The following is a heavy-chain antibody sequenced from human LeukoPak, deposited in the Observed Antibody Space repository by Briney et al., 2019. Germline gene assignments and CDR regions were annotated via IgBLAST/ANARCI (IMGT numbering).Heavy chain of an antibody. Sequence: SETLSLTCAVSGYSISSGYYWGWIRQPPGKGLEWIGNIYHSGSFYSNPSLKSRVTISVDTSKNQFSLKLSSVTAADTAVYYCARAPDWFISYYFDYWGQGTLVTVSS. CDR3: ARAPDWFISYYFDY. J-gene: IGHJ4*02. D-gene: IGHD3-9*01. V-gene: IGHV4-38-2*01. CDR2: IYHSGSF. CDR1: GYSISSGYY.